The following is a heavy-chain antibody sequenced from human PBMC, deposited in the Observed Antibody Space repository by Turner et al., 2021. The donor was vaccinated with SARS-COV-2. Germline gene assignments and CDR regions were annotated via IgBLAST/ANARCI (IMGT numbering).Heavy chain of an antibody. CDR3: TTYGVISHSASDV. Sequence: EVQLVESGGGVVQPGGSLRHSCSTSGFAFTDYYMDWDRQAPGKGLEWVGRTRNKTYMYTTEYAASVKGRFIISRDDSRNSLHLQMSSLKTEDTAVYYCTTYGVISHSASDVWGQGATVTVSS. V-gene: IGHV3-72*01. J-gene: IGHJ6*02. D-gene: IGHD4-17*01. CDR1: GFAFTDYY. CDR2: TRNKTYMYTT.